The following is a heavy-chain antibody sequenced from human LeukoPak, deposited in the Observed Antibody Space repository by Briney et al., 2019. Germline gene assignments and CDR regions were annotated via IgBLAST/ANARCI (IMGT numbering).Heavy chain of an antibody. V-gene: IGHV3-23*01. CDR1: GFTFSSYA. CDR2: ISGSGGST. Sequence: GGSLRLSCAASGFTFSSYAMSWVRQAPGKGLEWVSAISGSGGSTYYADSVKGRFTISRDNSKNTLYLQMNSLRAEDTAVYYCAKDAPSNTIWFGELLSRPIFFGYWGQGTLVTVSS. J-gene: IGHJ4*02. CDR3: AKDAPSNTIWFGELLSRPIFFGY. D-gene: IGHD3-10*01.